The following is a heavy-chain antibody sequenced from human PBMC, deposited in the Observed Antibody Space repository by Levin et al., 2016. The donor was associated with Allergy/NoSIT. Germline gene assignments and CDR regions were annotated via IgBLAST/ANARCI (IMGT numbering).Heavy chain of an antibody. D-gene: IGHD2-21*02. CDR1: GYSFTSYW. CDR2: IDPSDSYT. Sequence: KVSCKGSGYSFTSYWISWVRQMPGKGLEWMGRIDPSDSYTNYSPSFQGHVTISADKSISTAYLQWSSLKASDTAMYYCARLRGWYCGGDCYYDYWGQGTLVTVSS. CDR3: ARLRGWYCGGDCYYDY. J-gene: IGHJ4*02. V-gene: IGHV5-10-1*01.